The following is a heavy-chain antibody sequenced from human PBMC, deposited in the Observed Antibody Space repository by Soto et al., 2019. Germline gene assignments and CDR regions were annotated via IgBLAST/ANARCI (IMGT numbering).Heavy chain of an antibody. CDR3: ARHSTDTANPYGMDV. V-gene: IGHV5-10-1*01. CDR1: FISYW. CDR2: IDPSDSYT. Sequence: FISYWGRRIRQKHRKGLEWMGRIDPSDSYTNYSPSFQGHVTISADKSISTAYLQWSSLKASDTAMYYCARHSTDTANPYGMDVWGQGTTVTVYS. D-gene: IGHD5-18*01. J-gene: IGHJ6*02.